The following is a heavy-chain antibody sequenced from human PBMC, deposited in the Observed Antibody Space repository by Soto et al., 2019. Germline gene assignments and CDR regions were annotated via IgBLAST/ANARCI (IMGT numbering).Heavy chain of an antibody. CDR2: ISYDGSNK. CDR1: GFTFSPYY. Sequence: GGSLRLSCAASGFTFSPYYMSWVRQAPGKGLEWVAVISYDGSNKYYADSVKGRFTISRDNSKNTLYLQMNSLRAEDTAVYYCAKEIEMATTPGFDYWGQGTLVTVSS. D-gene: IGHD5-12*01. V-gene: IGHV3-30*18. CDR3: AKEIEMATTPGFDY. J-gene: IGHJ4*02.